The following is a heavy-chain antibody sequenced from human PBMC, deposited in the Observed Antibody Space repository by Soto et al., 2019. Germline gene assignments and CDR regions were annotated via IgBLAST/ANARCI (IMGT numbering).Heavy chain of an antibody. CDR3: ARAYFGSYSDYGMDV. CDR2: IYYSGST. J-gene: IGHJ6*02. Sequence: PSETLSLTCTVSGGSISSSSYYWGWIRQPPGKGLEWIGSIYYSGSTYYNPSLKSRVTISVDTSKSQFSLKLSSVTAADTAVYYCARAYFGSYSDYGMDVWGQGTTVTVSS. CDR1: GGSISSSSYY. V-gene: IGHV4-39*01. D-gene: IGHD1-26*01.